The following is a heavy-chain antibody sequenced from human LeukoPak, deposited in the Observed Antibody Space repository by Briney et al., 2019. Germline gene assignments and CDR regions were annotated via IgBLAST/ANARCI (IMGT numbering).Heavy chain of an antibody. V-gene: IGHV4-59*01. J-gene: IGHJ4*02. CDR1: GGSISSYY. CDR3: AREKGDYTYPRHFDY. D-gene: IGHD4-17*01. Sequence: PSETLSLTCTVSGGSISSYYWSWIRQPPGKGLEWIGYIYYSGSTNYNPSLKSRVTISVDTSKNQFSLKLSSVTAADTAVYYCAREKGDYTYPRHFDYWGQGTLVTVSS. CDR2: IYYSGST.